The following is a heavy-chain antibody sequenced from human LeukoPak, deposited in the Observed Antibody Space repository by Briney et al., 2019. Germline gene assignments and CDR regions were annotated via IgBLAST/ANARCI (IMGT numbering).Heavy chain of an antibody. CDR1: GGSISSSSYY. J-gene: IGHJ5*02. D-gene: IGHD3-16*02. Sequence: SETLSLTCTVSGGSISSSSYYWGWIRQPPGKGLEWIGSIYYSGSTYYNPSLKSRVTISVDTSKNQFSLKLSSVTAADTAVYYCARDRASFLFDPWGQGTLVTVSS. V-gene: IGHV4-39*07. CDR3: ARDRASFLFDP. CDR2: IYYSGST.